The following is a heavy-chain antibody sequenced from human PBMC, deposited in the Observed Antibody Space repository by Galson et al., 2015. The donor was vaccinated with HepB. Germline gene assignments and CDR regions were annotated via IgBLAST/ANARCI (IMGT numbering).Heavy chain of an antibody. Sequence: SVKVSCKASGYTFNNFDINWVRQAPGQGLEWMGWMSPSNTNTGYAQKFQGRVTMTRDTSINTAYMTLSSLTSDDTAIYYCARGLRVQGNTYFFDFWGQGALVTVSS. V-gene: IGHV1-8*01. D-gene: IGHD1-1*01. CDR1: GYTFNNFD. CDR3: ARGLRVQGNTYFFDF. CDR2: MSPSNTNT. J-gene: IGHJ4*02.